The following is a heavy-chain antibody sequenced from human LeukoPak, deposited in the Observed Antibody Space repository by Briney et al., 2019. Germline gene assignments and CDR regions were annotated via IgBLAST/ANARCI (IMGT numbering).Heavy chain of an antibody. J-gene: IGHJ6*02. CDR1: GGTFSSYA. V-gene: IGHV1-69*04. Sequence: SVKVSCKASGGTFSSYAISWVRQAPGQGLEWMGRIIPILGIANYAQKFQGRVTITADKSTSTAYMELRSLRSDDTAVYYCARGLELFLSNYYYGMDVWGQGTTVTVSS. D-gene: IGHD1-7*01. CDR3: ARGLELFLSNYYYGMDV. CDR2: IIPILGIA.